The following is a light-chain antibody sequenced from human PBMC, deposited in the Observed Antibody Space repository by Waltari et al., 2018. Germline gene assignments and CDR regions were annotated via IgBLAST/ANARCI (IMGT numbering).Light chain of an antibody. Sequence: DIQMTQSPSTLSASVGDRVTITCRASQRIDTSLAWYQQKPGKAPKVLIYEASSLASGVPSTFSGSGSGTEFTLTSSSLQPDDFATYYCQHYESFSLSTFGQGTRLEIQ. CDR1: QRIDTS. CDR3: QHYESFSLST. V-gene: IGKV1-5*03. CDR2: EAS. J-gene: IGKJ5*01.